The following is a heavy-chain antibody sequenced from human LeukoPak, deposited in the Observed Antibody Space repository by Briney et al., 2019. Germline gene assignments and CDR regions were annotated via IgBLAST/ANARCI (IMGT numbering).Heavy chain of an antibody. D-gene: IGHD5-12*01. CDR3: ARERPIVADVDLDY. Sequence: PGGSLRLSCAASGFTFSSHWMSWVRQAPGKGLEWVANIKQDGSEKYYVDSVKGRFTISRDNAKNSLYLQMNSLRAEDTAVYYCARERPIVADVDLDYWGQGTLVTVSS. CDR1: GFTFSSHW. V-gene: IGHV3-7*03. CDR2: IKQDGSEK. J-gene: IGHJ4*02.